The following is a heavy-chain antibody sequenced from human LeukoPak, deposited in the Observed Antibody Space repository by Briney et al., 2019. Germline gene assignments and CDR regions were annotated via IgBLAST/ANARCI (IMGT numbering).Heavy chain of an antibody. CDR1: RCTFTNYD. D-gene: IGHD4-23*01. Sequence: AVNVSYMPCRCTFTNYDINWVRQATGQGLERMGWMSPHSDNTGYAQKPQRRVTFTRDTSISTAYMELRSLTSEDTAVYYCATDYGGSSGLFDPWGQGTLVTVSS. J-gene: IGHJ5*02. V-gene: IGHV1-8*02. CDR2: MSPHSDNT. CDR3: ATDYGGSSGLFDP.